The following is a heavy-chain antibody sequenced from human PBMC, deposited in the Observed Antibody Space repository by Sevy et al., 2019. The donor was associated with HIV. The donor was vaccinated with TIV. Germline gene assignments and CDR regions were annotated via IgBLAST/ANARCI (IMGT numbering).Heavy chain of an antibody. Sequence: GGSLRLSCAASGFTFSDYYMSWIRQAPGKGLEWVSYISSSGSTIYYADSVKGRLTISRDNAKNSLYLQMNSLRAEDTAVYYCARGPERGYGYGPRDYYYYGMDVWGQGTTVTVSS. CDR1: GFTFSDYY. CDR3: ARGPERGYGYGPRDYYYYGMDV. V-gene: IGHV3-11*01. D-gene: IGHD5-18*01. J-gene: IGHJ6*02. CDR2: ISSSGSTI.